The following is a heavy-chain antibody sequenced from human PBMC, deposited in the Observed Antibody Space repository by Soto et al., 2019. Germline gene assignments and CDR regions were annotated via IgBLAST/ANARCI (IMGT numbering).Heavy chain of an antibody. CDR1: GVSFSNLA. D-gene: IGHD3-16*01. CDR2: IAYDERHV. Sequence: GGSLRLSCAACGVSFSNLAMNWVRQAPGKGLEWLAIIAYDERHVDYADSVKGRFTISRDNSNNTLYLHMSSLSADYTAVYFCARELPPKAIHGVMYSWGQGTLVTVSS. CDR3: ARELPPKAIHGVMYS. J-gene: IGHJ5*02. V-gene: IGHV3-30*04.